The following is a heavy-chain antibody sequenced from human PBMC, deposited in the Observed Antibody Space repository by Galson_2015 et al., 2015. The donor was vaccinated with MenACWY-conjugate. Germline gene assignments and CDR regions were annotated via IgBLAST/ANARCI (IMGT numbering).Heavy chain of an antibody. CDR1: GFTLGSYW. V-gene: IGHV3-7*03. CDR2: IKQDGSER. CDR3: ASVITRNWNYRFGN. D-gene: IGHD1-7*01. J-gene: IGHJ4*02. Sequence: SLRLSCAASGFTLGSYWMSWVRQAPGKGLQWVANIKQDGSERYYVDSVKGRFTISRDNAKNSLYLQMNSLRAEDTAVYYCASVITRNWNYRFGNWGQGTLVTFSS.